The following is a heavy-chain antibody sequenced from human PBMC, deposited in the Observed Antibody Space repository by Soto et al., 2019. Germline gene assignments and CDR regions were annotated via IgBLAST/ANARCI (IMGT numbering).Heavy chain of an antibody. CDR1: GFTFSSYA. CDR3: AKSLVTLWGPGWFDP. J-gene: IGHJ5*02. CDR2: ISGSGGST. D-gene: IGHD6-6*01. V-gene: IGHV3-23*01. Sequence: GGSLRLSCAASGFTFSSYAMSWVRQAPGQGLEWVSAISGSGGSTYYADSVKGRFTISRDNSKNTLYLQMNSLRAEDTAVYYCAKSLVTLWGPGWFDPWGQGTLVNVSS.